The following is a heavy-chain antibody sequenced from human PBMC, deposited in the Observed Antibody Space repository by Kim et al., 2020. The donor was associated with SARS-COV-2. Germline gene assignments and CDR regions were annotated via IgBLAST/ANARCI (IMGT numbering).Heavy chain of an antibody. D-gene: IGHD3-22*01. J-gene: IGHJ4*02. Sequence: VDTVKGRYTIARDNAKKSLYLQKNSLRAEDTAVYYCARGGTMIVVAHDYWGQGTLVTVSS. CDR3: ARGGTMIVVAHDY. V-gene: IGHV3-7*01.